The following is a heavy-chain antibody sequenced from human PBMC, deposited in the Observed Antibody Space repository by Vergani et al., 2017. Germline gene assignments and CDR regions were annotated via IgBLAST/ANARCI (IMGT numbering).Heavy chain of an antibody. V-gene: IGHV3-64D*06. Sequence: EVQLVESGGGLVQPGGSLRLSCSASGFTFSSYAMHWVRQAPGKGLEYVSAISSNGGSTYYADSVKGRFTISRDNSKNTLYLQMSSLRAEDTAVYYCARGGAAADYGMDVWGQGTTVTVSS. CDR3: ARGGAAADYGMDV. D-gene: IGHD2-2*01. CDR2: ISSNGGST. CDR1: GFTFSSYA. J-gene: IGHJ6*02.